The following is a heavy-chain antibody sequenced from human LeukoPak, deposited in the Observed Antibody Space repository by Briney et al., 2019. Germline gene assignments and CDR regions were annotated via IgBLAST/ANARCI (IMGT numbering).Heavy chain of an antibody. D-gene: IGHD5-18*01. CDR3: ARDRGYKAFDI. J-gene: IGHJ3*02. CDR2: IKEDGSLT. CDR1: GFTFSSSW. V-gene: IGHV3-7*03. Sequence: PGGSLRLSCAASGFTFSSSWMDRVRQAPGKGLEWVANIKEDGSLTFYVDSVKGRLTISRDNAKNSLYLQMNSLRVDDTAVYYCARDRGYKAFDIWGQGTMVTVSS.